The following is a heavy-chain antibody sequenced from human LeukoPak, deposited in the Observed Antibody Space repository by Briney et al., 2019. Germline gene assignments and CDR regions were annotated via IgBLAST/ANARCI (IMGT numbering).Heavy chain of an antibody. Sequence: GGSLRLSCAASGFTFSSYAMHWVRQAPGKGLEWVAVISYDGSNKYYADSVKGRFTISRDNSKNTPYLQMNSLRAEDTAVYYCAKGILGVVVPAAMRPYYYHYGMDVWGQGTTVTVSS. CDR3: AKGILGVVVPAAMRPYYYHYGMDV. V-gene: IGHV3-30-3*01. D-gene: IGHD2-2*01. CDR2: ISYDGSNK. CDR1: GFTFSSYA. J-gene: IGHJ6*02.